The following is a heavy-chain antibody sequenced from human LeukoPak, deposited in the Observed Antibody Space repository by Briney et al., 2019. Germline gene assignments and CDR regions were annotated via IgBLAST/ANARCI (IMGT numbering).Heavy chain of an antibody. CDR2: IKQDGSDK. CDR3: ARRGTFYDFWSGYYTMDYFDY. J-gene: IGHJ4*02. Sequence: PGGSLRLSCAASGFNFTNYWMTWVRQAPGKGLEWVANIKQDGSDKYYVDSVKGRFTISRDNAKYSLYLQMNSLRAEDTALYYCARRGTFYDFWSGYYTMDYFDYWGQGTLVTVSS. CDR1: GFNFTNYW. D-gene: IGHD3-3*01. V-gene: IGHV3-7*01.